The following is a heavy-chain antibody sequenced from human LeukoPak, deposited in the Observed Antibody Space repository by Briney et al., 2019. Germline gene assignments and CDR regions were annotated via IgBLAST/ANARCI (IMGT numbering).Heavy chain of an antibody. D-gene: IGHD1-26*01. CDR2: IRSKAYGGTT. CDR3: TRDQGSGIVGASSFDY. V-gene: IGHV3-49*04. J-gene: IGHJ4*02. Sequence: GGSLRLSCTASGFTFGDYAMSWVRQAPGKGLEWVGFIRSKAYGGTTEYAASVKGRFTISRDDSKSIAYLQMNSLKTEDTAVYYCTRDQGSGIVGASSFDYWGQGTLVTVSS. CDR1: GFTFGDYA.